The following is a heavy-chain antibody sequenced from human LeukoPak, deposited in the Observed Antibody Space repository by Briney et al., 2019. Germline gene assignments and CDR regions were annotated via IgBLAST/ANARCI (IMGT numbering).Heavy chain of an antibody. V-gene: IGHV1-18*01. J-gene: IGHJ3*02. D-gene: IGHD3-22*01. CDR1: GYTFTSYG. CDR3: ARDFVRFYYDSSGYYYGADAFDN. CDR2: ISAYNGNT. Sequence: GASVKVSCKASGYTFTSYGISWVRQAPGQGLEWMGWISAYNGNTNYAQKVQGRVTMTTDTSTSTAYMELRSLRSDDTAVYYCARDFVRFYYDSSGYYYGADAFDNWGQGTMVTVSS.